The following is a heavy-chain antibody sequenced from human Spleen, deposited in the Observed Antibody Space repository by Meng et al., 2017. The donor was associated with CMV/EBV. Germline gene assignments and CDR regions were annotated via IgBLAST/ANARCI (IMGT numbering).Heavy chain of an antibody. CDR1: GFTFPNAW. V-gene: IGHV3-15*01. J-gene: IGHJ5*02. CDR3: ARVPYQLLYWFDP. D-gene: IGHD2-2*01. CDR2: IKSKTDGGTT. Sequence: GESLKISCAASGFTFPNAWMTWVRQAPGKGLEWVGRIKSKTDGGTTDYAAPVKGRFTISRDDSKDTMYLQMNSLKTEDTAVYYCARVPYQLLYWFDPWGQGTLVTVSS.